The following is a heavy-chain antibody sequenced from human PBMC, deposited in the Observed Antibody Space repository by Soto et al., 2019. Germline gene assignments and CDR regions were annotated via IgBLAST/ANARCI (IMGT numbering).Heavy chain of an antibody. CDR2: IYWDDDK. J-gene: IGHJ3*02. CDR3: AHRPLGTVVTVDAFDI. Sequence: QITLKESGPTLVKPTQTLTLTCTFSGFSLSTSGVGVGWIRQPPGKALEWLALIYWDDDKRYSPSLKSRLTTTXXTXKXXVVLTMTNMDPVDTATYYCAHRPLGTVVTVDAFDIWGQGPMVTVSS. D-gene: IGHD2-15*01. CDR1: GFSLSTSGVG. V-gene: IGHV2-5*02.